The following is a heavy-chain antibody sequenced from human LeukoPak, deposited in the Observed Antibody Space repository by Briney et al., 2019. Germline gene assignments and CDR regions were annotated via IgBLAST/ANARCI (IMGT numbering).Heavy chain of an antibody. CDR1: GFTFSSYG. J-gene: IGHJ4*02. CDR2: ISYDGSNK. V-gene: IGHV3-30*18. CDR3: AKLPWGDHDLFDY. D-gene: IGHD2-21*02. Sequence: GRSLRLSCAASGFTFSSYGMHWVRQAPGKGPEWVAVISYDGSNKYYADSVKGRFTISRDNSKNTLYLQMNSLRAEDTAVYYCAKLPWGDHDLFDYWGQGTLVTVSS.